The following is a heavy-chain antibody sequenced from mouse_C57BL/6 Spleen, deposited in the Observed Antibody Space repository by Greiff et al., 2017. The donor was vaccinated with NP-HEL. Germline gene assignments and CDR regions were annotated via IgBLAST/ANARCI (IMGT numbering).Heavy chain of an antibody. CDR3: AIYYDYGIYAMDY. Sequence: QVQLQQPGAELVRPGSSVKLSCKASGYTFTSYWMHWVKQRPIQGLEWIGNIDPSDSETHYNQKFKDKATLTVDKSSSTAYMQLSSLTSEDSAVYYCAIYYDYGIYAMDYWGQGTSVTVSS. D-gene: IGHD2-4*01. CDR1: GYTFTSYW. V-gene: IGHV1-52*01. CDR2: IDPSDSET. J-gene: IGHJ4*01.